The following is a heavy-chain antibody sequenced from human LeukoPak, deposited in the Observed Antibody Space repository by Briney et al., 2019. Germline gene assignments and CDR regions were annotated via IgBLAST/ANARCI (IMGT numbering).Heavy chain of an antibody. V-gene: IGHV3-33*06. J-gene: IGHJ4*02. CDR2: IWYDGSNK. CDR1: GFTFSSYG. Sequence: SGGSLRLSCAASGFTFSSYGMHWVRQAPGRGLEWVAVIWYDGSNKYYADSVKGRFTISRDNSKNTLYLQMNSLRAEDTAVYYCAKDLFSYHPLIDYWGQGTLVTVSS. CDR3: AKDLFSYHPLIDY. D-gene: IGHD1-26*01.